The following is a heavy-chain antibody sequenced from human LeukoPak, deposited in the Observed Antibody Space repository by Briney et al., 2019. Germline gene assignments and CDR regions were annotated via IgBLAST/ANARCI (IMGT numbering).Heavy chain of an antibody. CDR1: GYTFTSYD. D-gene: IGHD2-2*01. CDR2: MNSNSGNT. Sequence: ASVNVSCKASGYTFTSYDINWVGQATGQGLDWMGWMNSNSGNTGYAQKFQGRVTMTRNTSISRAYMELSSLRSEDTAVYYCAREPRHIVVVPAAISGDLDPWGQGTLVTVSS. V-gene: IGHV1-8*01. J-gene: IGHJ5*02. CDR3: AREPRHIVVVPAAISGDLDP.